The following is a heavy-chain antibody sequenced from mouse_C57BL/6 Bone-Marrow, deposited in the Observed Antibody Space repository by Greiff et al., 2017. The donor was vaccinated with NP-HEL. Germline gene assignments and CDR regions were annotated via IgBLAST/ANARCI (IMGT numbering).Heavy chain of an antibody. CDR1: GYAFSSSW. J-gene: IGHJ2*01. CDR2: IYPGDGDT. Sequence: VQLQQSGPELVKPGASVKISCKASGYAFSSSWMNWVKQRPGKGLEWIGRIYPGDGDTNYNGKFKGKATLTADKSSSTAYMQLSSLTSEDSAVYFCARCGYFDYWGQGTTLTVSS. V-gene: IGHV1-82*01. CDR3: ARCGYFDY.